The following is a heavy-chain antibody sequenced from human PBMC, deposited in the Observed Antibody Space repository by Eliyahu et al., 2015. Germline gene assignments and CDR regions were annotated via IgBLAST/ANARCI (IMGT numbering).Heavy chain of an antibody. CDR2: ISGDAVTT. J-gene: IGHJ4*02. CDR1: GFXFGDYA. D-gene: IGHD6-6*01. Sequence: EVHLLESRGGVVQPGGSLRLXCEASGFXFGDYAMSWVRQFPGKGLEWVSAISGDAVTTYYADSVKGRFSISRDNSRNTLYLQMDGLRTDDTARYYCTRDAPRPFDHWGQGTLVTVSS. CDR3: TRDAPRPFDH. V-gene: IGHV3-23*01.